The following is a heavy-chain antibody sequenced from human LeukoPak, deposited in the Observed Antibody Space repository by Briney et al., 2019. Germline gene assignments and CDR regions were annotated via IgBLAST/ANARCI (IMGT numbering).Heavy chain of an antibody. CDR1: GFIFGDHA. CDR2: IRSKAYGGTT. CDR3: TRGPILLWIHNGMDV. Sequence: GGSLRLSCFASGFIFGDHAMSWVRQAPVKGLEWVGFIRSKAYGGTTEYAASVEGRFTISGDDSRGIAYLQMNSLKTEDTAFYYCTRGPILLWIHNGMDVWGPGTTVTVSS. D-gene: IGHD2/OR15-2a*01. V-gene: IGHV3-49*04. J-gene: IGHJ6*02.